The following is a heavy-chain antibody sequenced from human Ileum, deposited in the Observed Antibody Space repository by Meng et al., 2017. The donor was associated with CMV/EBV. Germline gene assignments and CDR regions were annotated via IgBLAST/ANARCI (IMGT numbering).Heavy chain of an antibody. D-gene: IGHD5-24*01. V-gene: IGHV4-34*01. CDR3: ARAPRRLTIRGYFDY. CDR1: GGSFSGYY. J-gene: IGHJ4*02. Sequence: QVQLQQWGAGLLKPSETLSLTCAVYGGSFSGYYWSWIRQPPGKGLEWIGEINHSGSTNYNPSLKSRVTISVDTSKNQFSLKLSSVTAADTAVYYCARAPRRLTIRGYFDYWGQGTLVTVSS. CDR2: INHSGST.